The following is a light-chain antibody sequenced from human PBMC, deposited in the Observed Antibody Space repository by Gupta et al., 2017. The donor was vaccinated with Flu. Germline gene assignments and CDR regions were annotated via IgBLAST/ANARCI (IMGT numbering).Light chain of an antibody. Sequence: QSALTQPPSASGSPGQSVTISCTGTSSDVGGYNYVSWYQQHPGKAPKLLIYEVSKRPSGVPDRFSGSKSGNTAFLIVSGLQAEDEADYYCSSSVGYDVCVFGGGTKLTVL. CDR2: EVS. J-gene: IGLJ3*02. CDR1: SSDVGGYNY. CDR3: SSSVGYDVCV. V-gene: IGLV2-8*01.